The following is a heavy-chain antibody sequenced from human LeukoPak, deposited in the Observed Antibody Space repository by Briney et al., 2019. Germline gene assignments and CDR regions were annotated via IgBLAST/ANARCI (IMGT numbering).Heavy chain of an antibody. CDR1: GGSFSGYY. V-gene: IGHV4-34*01. J-gene: IGHJ4*02. CDR3: ARVGEVSSSSFFDY. Sequence: PSETLSLTCAVYGGSFSGYYWSWIRQPPGKGLEWIGGINHSGSTNYNPSLKSRVTISVDTSKNQFSLKLSSVTAADTAVYYCARVGEVSSSSFFDYWGQGTLVTVSS. CDR2: INHSGST. D-gene: IGHD6-6*01.